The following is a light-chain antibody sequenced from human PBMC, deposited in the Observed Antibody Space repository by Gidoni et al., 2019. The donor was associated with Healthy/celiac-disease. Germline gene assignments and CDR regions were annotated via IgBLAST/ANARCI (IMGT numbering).Light chain of an antibody. V-gene: IGKV1-39*01. CDR2: DAS. CDR3: QQSNSTPYT. CDR1: QSISSY. J-gene: IGKJ2*01. Sequence: DIQMTQSPSSLSASVGDRVTITCRASQSISSYLNWYQQKPGKAPKLLIYDASSLESGVPSRFSGSGSGTEFTLTISSRQPEDFATYYCQQSNSTPYTFGQGTKLEIK.